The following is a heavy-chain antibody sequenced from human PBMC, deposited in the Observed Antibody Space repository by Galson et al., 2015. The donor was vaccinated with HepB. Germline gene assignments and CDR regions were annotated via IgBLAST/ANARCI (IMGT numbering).Heavy chain of an antibody. CDR3: ARDLREFGGTFDI. CDR1: GFTFSSYN. CDR2: IRSSSSSI. V-gene: IGHV3-48*04. J-gene: IGHJ3*02. Sequence: SLRLSCAASGFTFSSYNMNWVRQAPGKGLEWVSYIRSSSSSIYYADSVKGRFTISRDNAKNSLYLQMNSLRAEDSAVYYCARDLREFGGTFDIWGQGTMVTVSS. D-gene: IGHD1-26*01.